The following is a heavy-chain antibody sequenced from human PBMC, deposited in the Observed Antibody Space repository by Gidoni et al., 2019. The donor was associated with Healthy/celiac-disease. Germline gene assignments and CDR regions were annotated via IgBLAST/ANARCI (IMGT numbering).Heavy chain of an antibody. CDR1: GFTFRSYC. Sequence: QVQLVESGGGVVQPGRSLRLSCAASGFTFRSYCLPWVRQAPGKGLEWVAVISYDGSNKYYADSVKGRFTISRDNSKNTLYLQMNSLRAEDTAVYYCAKDISGYSSSLDYYYYYGMDVWGQGTTVTVSS. V-gene: IGHV3-30*18. CDR2: ISYDGSNK. CDR3: AKDISGYSSSLDYYYYYGMDV. D-gene: IGHD6-6*01. J-gene: IGHJ6*02.